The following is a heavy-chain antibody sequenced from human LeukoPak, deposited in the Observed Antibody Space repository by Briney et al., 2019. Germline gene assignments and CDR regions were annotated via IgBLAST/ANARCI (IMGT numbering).Heavy chain of an antibody. D-gene: IGHD5-12*01. Sequence: GGSLRLSCAASGFTFSTYPMHWVRQAPGKGLEWVAVMSFDGDSEYYSDSVRGRFTVSRDNAKSTLYLQMNSLRPEDTAVYFCARDSGSGYSGYPPNWFDPWGQGTLVTVSS. CDR2: MSFDGDSE. V-gene: IGHV3-30-3*01. CDR1: GFTFSTYP. CDR3: ARDSGSGYSGYPPNWFDP. J-gene: IGHJ5*02.